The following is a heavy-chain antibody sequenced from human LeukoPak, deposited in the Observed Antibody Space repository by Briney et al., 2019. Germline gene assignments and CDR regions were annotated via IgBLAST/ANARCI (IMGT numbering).Heavy chain of an antibody. Sequence: PGGSLRLSCAASGFTFSNYWMTWVRQAPGKGLEWVANINQDRSVKYYVDSVKGRFTIARDNAKNSLYLQMNSLRAEDTAVYYCARRGDYMAFENWGQGTLVTVSS. CDR1: GFTFSNYW. J-gene: IGHJ4*02. V-gene: IGHV3-7*01. CDR3: ARRGDYMAFEN. CDR2: INQDRSVK. D-gene: IGHD3-16*01.